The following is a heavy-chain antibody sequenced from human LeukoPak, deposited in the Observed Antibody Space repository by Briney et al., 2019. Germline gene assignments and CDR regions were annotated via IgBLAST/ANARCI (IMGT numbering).Heavy chain of an antibody. J-gene: IGHJ4*02. Sequence: GGSLRLSCAASGFTFSSYGMSWVRQAPGKGLEWVSSISSTGGTAYYADSVKGRFTISRDNSKNTLYLQMNSLRAEDTAVYYCARDRPTYYDSSGYPGGVYWGQGTLVTVSS. CDR1: GFTFSSYG. CDR3: ARDRPTYYDSSGYPGGVY. CDR2: ISSTGGTA. V-gene: IGHV3-23*01. D-gene: IGHD3-22*01.